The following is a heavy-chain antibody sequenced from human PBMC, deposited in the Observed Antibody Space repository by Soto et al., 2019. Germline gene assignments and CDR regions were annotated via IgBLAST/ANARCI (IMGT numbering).Heavy chain of an antibody. CDR2: INAGNGNT. CDR1: EYAFTSYI. J-gene: IGHJ4*02. V-gene: IGHV1-3*01. CDR3: ARGSYFDY. Sequence: QVQLVQSGAEAKKPGASVKVSCKPSEYAFTSYIFHWVRQAPGQRLEWMGWINAGNGNTKYSQKFQGRVTITRDTSATTAYMELSSLRSEDTAVYYCARGSYFDYWGQGTLVTVSS.